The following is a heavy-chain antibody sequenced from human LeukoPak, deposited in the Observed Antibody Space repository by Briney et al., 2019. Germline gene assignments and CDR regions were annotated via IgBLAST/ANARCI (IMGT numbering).Heavy chain of an antibody. V-gene: IGHV3-74*01. Sequence: PAGSLRLSCAASGFSFSNYWMEWVRQAPGKGLVWVSRINSDGRVTAYADSVKGRFTISRDNAKNTLYLQMNSRRAEDTDVYYCARDLFGSSRDYWGQGILVTVSS. CDR1: GFSFSNYW. J-gene: IGHJ4*02. CDR3: ARDLFGSSRDY. CDR2: INSDGRVT. D-gene: IGHD3-10*01.